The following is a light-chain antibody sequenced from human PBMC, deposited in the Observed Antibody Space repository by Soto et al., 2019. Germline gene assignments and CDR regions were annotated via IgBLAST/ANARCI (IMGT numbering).Light chain of an antibody. V-gene: IGKV4-1*01. Sequence: IVMTQSPDSLAVSLGDRSTINCKSSQSVLYSSNNKNYLAWYQQRPGQPPKLLIYWASTRESGVPDRFSGSGSGTDFTLTITSLQAEDVAVYYCQQYYSSPPTFGQGTKVDIK. CDR2: WAS. J-gene: IGKJ1*01. CDR3: QQYYSSPPT. CDR1: QSVLYSSNNKNY.